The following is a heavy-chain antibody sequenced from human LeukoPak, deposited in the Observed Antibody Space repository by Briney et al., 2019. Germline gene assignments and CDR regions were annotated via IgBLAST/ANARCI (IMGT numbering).Heavy chain of an antibody. D-gene: IGHD2-2*01. CDR3: AREVGVIVPAASRYYFDY. CDR2: INPNSGGT. V-gene: IGHV1-2*02. Sequence: ASVKVSCKASGYTFTGYYMHWVRQAPGQGLEWMGWINPNSGGTNYAQKFQGRVTMTRDTSISTAYMELSRLRSDDTAVYYCAREVGVIVPAASRYYFDYWGQGTLVTVSS. J-gene: IGHJ4*02. CDR1: GYTFTGYY.